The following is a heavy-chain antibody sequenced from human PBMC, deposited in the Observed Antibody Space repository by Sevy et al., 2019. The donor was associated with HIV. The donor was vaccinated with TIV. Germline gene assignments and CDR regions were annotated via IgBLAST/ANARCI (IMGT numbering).Heavy chain of an antibody. V-gene: IGHV3-30*18. J-gene: IGHJ6*02. D-gene: IGHD5-12*01. Sequence: GGSLRLSCAASGFSFRNYGMHWVRQAPGKGLEWVAVISYDGSNKYYADSVKGQLTISRDNSNNTLYLEMNSLRVEDTAVYYCAKDRGGYNAHYYYYGMDIWGQGTTVTVSS. CDR2: ISYDGSNK. CDR1: GFSFRNYG. CDR3: AKDRGGYNAHYYYYGMDI.